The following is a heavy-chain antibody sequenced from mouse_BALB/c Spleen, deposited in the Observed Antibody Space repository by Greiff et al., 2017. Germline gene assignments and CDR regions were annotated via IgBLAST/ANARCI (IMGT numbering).Heavy chain of an antibody. Sequence: VKLVESGPGLVQPSQSLSITCTVSGFSLTSYGVHWVRQSPGKGLEWLGVLWSGGSTDYNAAFISRLSISKDNSKSQVFFKMNSLQANDTAIYYCARGGRYEAWFAYWGQGTLVTVSA. CDR1: GFSLTSYG. CDR3: ARGGRYEAWFAY. V-gene: IGHV2-2*02. J-gene: IGHJ3*01. D-gene: IGHD2-14*01. CDR2: LWSGGST.